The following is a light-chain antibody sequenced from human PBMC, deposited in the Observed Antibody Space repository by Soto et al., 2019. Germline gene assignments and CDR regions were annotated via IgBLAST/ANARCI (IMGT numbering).Light chain of an antibody. CDR2: GAS. CDR3: QQYNNWPRT. Sequence: EIVMTQSPGTLSVSPGERATLSCRASQSVSSNLAWYQQKPGQAPRLLIYGASTRATGIPARFSGSRSGTEXTXXXSSLQSEDFAVYYCQQYNNWPRTFGQGTKVEIK. V-gene: IGKV3-15*01. CDR1: QSVSSN. J-gene: IGKJ1*01.